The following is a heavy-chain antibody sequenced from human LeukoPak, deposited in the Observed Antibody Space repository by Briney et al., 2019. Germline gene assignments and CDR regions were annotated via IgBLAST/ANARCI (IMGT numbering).Heavy chain of an antibody. J-gene: IGHJ6*03. V-gene: IGHV3-21*01. CDR2: ISSSSSYI. D-gene: IGHD5-18*01. CDR3: AREVVGDIAMVTEYMDV. Sequence: RSGGSLRLSCAASGFTFSSYSMNWVRQAPGKGLEWVSSISSSSSYIYYADSVKGRFTISRDNAKNSLYLQMNSLRAEDTAVYYCAREVVGDIAMVTEYMDVWGKGTTVTVSS. CDR1: GFTFSSYS.